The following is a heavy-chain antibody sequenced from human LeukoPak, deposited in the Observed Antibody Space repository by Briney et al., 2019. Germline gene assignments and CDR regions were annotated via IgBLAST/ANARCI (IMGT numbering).Heavy chain of an antibody. J-gene: IGHJ4*02. CDR3: ARDGKYGSGSYSTDYFDY. CDR2: INPNSGGT. D-gene: IGHD3-10*01. V-gene: IGHV1-2*02. CDR1: GYTFTGCY. Sequence: ASVKVSCKASGYTFTGCYMHWVRQAPGQGLEWMGWINPNSGGTNYAQKFQGRVTMTRDTSISTAYMELGRLRSDDTAVYYCARDGKYGSGSYSTDYFDYWGQGTLVTVSS.